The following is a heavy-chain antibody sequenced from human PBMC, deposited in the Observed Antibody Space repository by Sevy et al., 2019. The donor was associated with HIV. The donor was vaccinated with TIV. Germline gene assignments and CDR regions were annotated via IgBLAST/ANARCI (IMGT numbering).Heavy chain of an antibody. Sequence: GGSLRLSCAASGFTFSNFALHWVRQSPGKGLEWVAVIWYDGSNKYYADSVKGRFTISRDNSKNTLYLQMNSLRAEDTAVYYCARETRSGAYFDYWGQGTLVTVSS. J-gene: IGHJ4*02. D-gene: IGHD2-15*01. CDR3: ARETRSGAYFDY. CDR2: IWYDGSNK. V-gene: IGHV3-33*08. CDR1: GFTFSNFA.